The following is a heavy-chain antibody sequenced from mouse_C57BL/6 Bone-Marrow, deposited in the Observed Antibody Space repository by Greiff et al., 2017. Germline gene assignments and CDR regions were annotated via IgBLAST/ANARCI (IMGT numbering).Heavy chain of an antibody. V-gene: IGHV1-85*01. CDR1: GYTFTSYD. CDR3: ARSITTVVATHRYFDV. CDR2: SYPRDGST. Sequence: LEESGPELVKPGASVKLSCKASGYTFTSYDINWVKQRPGQGLEWIGWSYPRDGSTKYNEKFKGKATLTVDTSSSTAYMELHSLTSEDSAVYFCARSITTVVATHRYFDVWGTGTTVTVSS. J-gene: IGHJ1*03. D-gene: IGHD1-1*01.